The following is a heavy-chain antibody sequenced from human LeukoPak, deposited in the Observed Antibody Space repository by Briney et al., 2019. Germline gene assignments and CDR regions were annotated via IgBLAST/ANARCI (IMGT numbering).Heavy chain of an antibody. CDR1: GFTFSSYG. D-gene: IGHD2-2*01. CDR2: IWYDGSNK. Sequence: GGSLRLSCAASGFTFSSYGMHWVRQAPGKGLEWAAVIWYDGSNKYYADSVKGRFTISRDNSKNTLYLQMNSLRAEDTAVYYCAKDGPAAMEATGTKNYYYYMDVWGKGTTVTVSS. V-gene: IGHV3-33*06. CDR3: AKDGPAAMEATGTKNYYYYMDV. J-gene: IGHJ6*03.